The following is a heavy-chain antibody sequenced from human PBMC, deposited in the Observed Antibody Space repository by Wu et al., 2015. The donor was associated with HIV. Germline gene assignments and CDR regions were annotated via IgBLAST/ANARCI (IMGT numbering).Heavy chain of an antibody. V-gene: IGHV1-18*01. CDR1: GYTFNSYG. Sequence: QVQLVQSGAEVKKPGASVKVSCKASGYTFNSYGISWVRQAPGQGLEWMGWISAYNGNTNYAQKLQGRVTMTTDTSTSTAYMELRSLRSEDTAVYYCASGSSSWYVAEYFQHWGQGTWSTVXS. J-gene: IGHJ1*01. D-gene: IGHD6-13*01. CDR2: ISAYNGNT. CDR3: ASGSSSWYVAEYFQH.